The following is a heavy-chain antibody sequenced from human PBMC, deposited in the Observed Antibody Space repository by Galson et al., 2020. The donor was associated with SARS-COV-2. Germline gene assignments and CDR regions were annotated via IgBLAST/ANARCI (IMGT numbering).Heavy chain of an antibody. J-gene: IGHJ4*02. D-gene: IGHD6-19*01. Sequence: GRSLRLSFAASGFSFRTYGMHWLRQAPGKGLEGMAVISSDVNMRFYADSVKGRFTISRDNSNDMLYLHMDSLRTDDTALYYCARGGIAVAGPDYWGQGTLVTVSS. CDR3: ARGGIAVAGPDY. CDR2: ISSDVNMR. V-gene: IGHV3-30-3*01. CDR1: GFSFRTYG.